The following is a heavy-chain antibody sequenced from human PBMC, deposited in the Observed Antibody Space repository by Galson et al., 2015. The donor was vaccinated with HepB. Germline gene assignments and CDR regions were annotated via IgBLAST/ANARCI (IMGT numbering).Heavy chain of an antibody. CDR3: ARTRHEYSTSAYYVDY. V-gene: IGHV3-7*03. CDR2: IKQDRSEE. D-gene: IGHD6-6*01. Sequence: SLRLSCAASGFTFSTHWMSWVRQAPGKGLEWVANIKQDRSEENYVDSVKGRFTISRDNAKNSLFLQMSSLRVEDTAVYYCARTRHEYSTSAYYVDYWGQGTLVTVS. CDR1: GFTFSTHW. J-gene: IGHJ4*02.